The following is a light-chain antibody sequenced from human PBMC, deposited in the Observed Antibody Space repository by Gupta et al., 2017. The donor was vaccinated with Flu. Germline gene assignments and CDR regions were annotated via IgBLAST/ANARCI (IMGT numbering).Light chain of an antibody. Sequence: RLIYLGSTRASGVLDRCSSSGSGTDFTLRISRVEAEDVGVYYCRQALQTPGTFGQGTRLEIK. V-gene: IGKV2-28*01. CDR2: LGS. CDR3: RQALQTPGT. J-gene: IGKJ5*01.